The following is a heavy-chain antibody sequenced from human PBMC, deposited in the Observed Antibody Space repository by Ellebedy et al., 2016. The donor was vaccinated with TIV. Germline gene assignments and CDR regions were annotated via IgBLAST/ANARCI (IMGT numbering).Heavy chain of an antibody. V-gene: IGHV1-18*04. CDR1: GYTFTNYG. CDR2: ISGYNGDT. D-gene: IGHD2/OR15-2a*01. J-gene: IGHJ5*02. CDR3: ARGFYEKFDP. Sequence: ASVKVSCKASGYTFTNYGISWVRQAPGQGLEWMGWISGYNGDTNYAQKFQGRVTMTTDTFTNTAYMELRSLRSDDTAVYYCARGFYEKFDPWGQGTLVTVSS.